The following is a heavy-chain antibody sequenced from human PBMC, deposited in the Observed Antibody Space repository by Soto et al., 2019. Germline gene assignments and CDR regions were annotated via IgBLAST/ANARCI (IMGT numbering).Heavy chain of an antibody. Sequence: QVQLVQSGPEVKKPGSSVKVSCKASGGTFSSYAISWVRQAPGQGLEWMGGIVPIFGTPNYAQKFQGRVTITADESTSTAYMELSGLRSEDTALDYWARANVGATFGHYFYGMDVWGEGTTVTVSS. CDR2: IVPIFGTP. D-gene: IGHD3-10*01. CDR1: GGTFSSYA. V-gene: IGHV1-69*12. J-gene: IGHJ6*04. CDR3: ARANVGATFGHYFYGMDV.